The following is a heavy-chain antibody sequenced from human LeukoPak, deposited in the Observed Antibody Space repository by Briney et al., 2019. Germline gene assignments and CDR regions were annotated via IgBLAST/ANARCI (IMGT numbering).Heavy chain of an antibody. CDR2: IIPIFGTA. Sequence: ASVKVSCKASGGTFSSYAISWVRQAPGQGLEWMGGIIPIFGTANYAQKFQGRVTITADESTSTAYMELSSLRSEDTAVYYCASHMTTVTLAAFEIWGQGTMVTVSS. CDR3: ASHMTTVTLAAFEI. D-gene: IGHD4-17*01. V-gene: IGHV1-69*01. CDR1: GGTFSSYA. J-gene: IGHJ3*02.